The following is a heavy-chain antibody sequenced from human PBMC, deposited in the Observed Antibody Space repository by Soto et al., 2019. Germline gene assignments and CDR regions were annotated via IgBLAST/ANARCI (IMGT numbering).Heavy chain of an antibody. CDR3: AEDPAGWVGDGYAY. V-gene: IGHV3-30*18. CDR2: ISYDGSNK. CDR1: GFTFSSYG. D-gene: IGHD3-16*01. J-gene: IGHJ4*01. Sequence: QVQLVESGGGVVQPGRSLRLSCAASGFTFSSYGMHWVRQAPGKGLEWVAVISYDGSNKYYADSVKGRFTISRDNSKNPLYLQMNSLRAEDTAVYYWAEDPAGWVGDGYAYWGQGTLVTVSS.